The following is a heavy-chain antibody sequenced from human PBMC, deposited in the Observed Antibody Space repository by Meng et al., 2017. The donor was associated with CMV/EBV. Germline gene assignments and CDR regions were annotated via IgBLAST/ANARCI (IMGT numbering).Heavy chain of an antibody. V-gene: IGHV3-30-3*01. J-gene: IGHJ4*02. CDR1: GFTFSSYA. CDR3: AREDACY. CDR2: ISYDGSNK. Sequence: QVQWVGSGGAVFRPGMSLILSCAASGFTFSSYAMHWVRQAPGKGLEWVAVISYDGSNKYYADSVKGRFTISRDNSKNTLYLQMNSLRAEDTAVYYCAREDACYWGQGTLVTVSS.